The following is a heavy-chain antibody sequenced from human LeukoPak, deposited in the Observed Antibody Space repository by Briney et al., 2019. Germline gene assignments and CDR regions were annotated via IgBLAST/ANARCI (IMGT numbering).Heavy chain of an antibody. CDR3: ARGITMITEAFDY. Sequence: TGGSLRLSCAASGFTFSSYEMNWVRQAPGKGLEWVSYISSSGSTIYYADSVKGRFTISRDNAKNSLYLQMNSLRAEDTAVYYCARGITMITEAFDYWGQGTLVTVSS. D-gene: IGHD3-22*01. J-gene: IGHJ4*02. CDR1: GFTFSSYE. V-gene: IGHV3-48*03. CDR2: ISSSGSTI.